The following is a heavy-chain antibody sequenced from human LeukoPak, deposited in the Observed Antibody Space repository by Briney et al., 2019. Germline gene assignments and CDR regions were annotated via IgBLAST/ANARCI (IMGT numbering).Heavy chain of an antibody. V-gene: IGHV1-2*02. CDR3: ARDASDIVVVPAAGNWFDP. Sequence: ASVKVSCKASGYTFTGYYMHWVRQAPEQGLEWMGWINPNSGGTNYAQKFQGRVTMTRDTSISTAYMELSRLRSDDTAVYYCARDASDIVVVPAAGNWFDPWGQGTLVTVSS. J-gene: IGHJ5*02. CDR2: INPNSGGT. D-gene: IGHD2-2*01. CDR1: GYTFTGYY.